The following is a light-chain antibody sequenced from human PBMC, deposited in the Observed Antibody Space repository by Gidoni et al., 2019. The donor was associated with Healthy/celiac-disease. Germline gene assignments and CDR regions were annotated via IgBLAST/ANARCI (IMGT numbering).Light chain of an antibody. V-gene: IGKV2-28*01. J-gene: IGKJ4*01. Sequence: VLHQSPHWMSVTPGEPASISCRSSQSLLHSNGYNYLDWYLQKPGKSPQLLIYLGSNRASGVPDRFSGSGSGTDFTLKISRVEAEDVGVYYCMQALQISFTFGGGTKVEIK. CDR2: LGS. CDR3: MQALQISFT. CDR1: QSLLHSNGYNY.